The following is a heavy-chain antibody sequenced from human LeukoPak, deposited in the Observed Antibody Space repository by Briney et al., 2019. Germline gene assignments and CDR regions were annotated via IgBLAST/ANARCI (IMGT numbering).Heavy chain of an antibody. CDR1: GFTFSSYS. D-gene: IGHD3-10*01. CDR2: ISSSSSTI. J-gene: IGHJ5*02. Sequence: GGSLRLSCAASGFTFSSYSMNWVRQAPGKGLEWVSYISSSSSTIYYADSVKGRFTISRDNAKNSLYLQMNSLRAEDTAVYYCARDHLGGFGVFWFDPWGQGTLVTVSS. V-gene: IGHV3-48*01. CDR3: ARDHLGGFGVFWFDP.